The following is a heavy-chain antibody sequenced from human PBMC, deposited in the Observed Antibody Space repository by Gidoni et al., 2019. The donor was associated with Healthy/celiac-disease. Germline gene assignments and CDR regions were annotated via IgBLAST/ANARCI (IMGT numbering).Heavy chain of an antibody. CDR2: ISYDGSNK. D-gene: IGHD3-3*01. CDR3: ARDNDFWASFDY. V-gene: IGHV3-30-3*01. Sequence: QVQLVESGGGVVQPGRSLRLSCAASGFTFSSYAMHWVRQAPGKGLEWVAVISYDGSNKYYADSVKGRFTISRDNSKNTLYLQMNSLRAEDTAVYYCARDNDFWASFDYWGQGTLVTVSS. J-gene: IGHJ4*02. CDR1: GFTFSSYA.